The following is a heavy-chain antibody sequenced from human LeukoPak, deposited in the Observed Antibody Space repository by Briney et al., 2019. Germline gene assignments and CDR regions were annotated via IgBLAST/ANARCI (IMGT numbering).Heavy chain of an antibody. V-gene: IGHV1-2*02. CDR2: INPNSGGT. Sequence: ASVKVSCKASGYTFTGYYMHWVRQAPGQGLEWMGWINPNSGGTNYAQKFQGRDTMTRDTSISTAYMELSRLRSDDTAVYYCARKSVAGDDFDYWGQGTLVTVSS. D-gene: IGHD6-19*01. J-gene: IGHJ4*02. CDR1: GYTFTGYY. CDR3: ARKSVAGDDFDY.